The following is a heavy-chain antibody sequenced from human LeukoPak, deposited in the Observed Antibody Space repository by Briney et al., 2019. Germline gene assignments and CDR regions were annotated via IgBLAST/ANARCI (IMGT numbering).Heavy chain of an antibody. J-gene: IGHJ4*02. Sequence: GGSLRLSCAASGFTFSDDWMTWVRQAPGKGLEWVANIKFDVSEIYYADSVKGRFTISRDNAKNSLYLQMNSLRAEDTAVYYCARVLYYYDSSGPETWGQGTLVTVSS. D-gene: IGHD3-22*01. V-gene: IGHV3-7*01. CDR2: IKFDVSEI. CDR1: GFTFSDDW. CDR3: ARVLYYYDSSGPET.